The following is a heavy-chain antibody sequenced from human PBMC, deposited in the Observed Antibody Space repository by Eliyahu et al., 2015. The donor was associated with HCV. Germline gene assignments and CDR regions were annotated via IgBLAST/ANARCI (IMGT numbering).Heavy chain of an antibody. CDR2: IKQDGSDK. Sequence: EVQLVESGGGLVQPGGSLXLSCXASGFTFXSFGRSWVRLAPGKGLEWVANIKQDGSDKYYMDSVKGRFTMSRDNAKNSVFLQMNSLRAEDTAVYYCGRTGLPYTLDVWGQGTTVTVSS. CDR3: GRTGLPYTLDV. CDR1: GFTFXSFG. J-gene: IGHJ6*02. D-gene: IGHD3/OR15-3a*01. V-gene: IGHV3-7*01.